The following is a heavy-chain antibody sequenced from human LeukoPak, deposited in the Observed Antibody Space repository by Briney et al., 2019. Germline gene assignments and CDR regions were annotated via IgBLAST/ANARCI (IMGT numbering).Heavy chain of an antibody. CDR1: GFTFNTYW. D-gene: IGHD1-26*01. J-gene: IGHJ4*02. CDR3: AREELSY. CDR2: INSDGSTT. Sequence: GGSLRLSCAASGFTFNTYWMHWVRQVPGKGLVWVSHINSDGSTTSYADSVKGRFTISRDNAKNSLYLQMNSLRAEDTAVYYCAREELSYWGQGTLVTVSS. V-gene: IGHV3-74*01.